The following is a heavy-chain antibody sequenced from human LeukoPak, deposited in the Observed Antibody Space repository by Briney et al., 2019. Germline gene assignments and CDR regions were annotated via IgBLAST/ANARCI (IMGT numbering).Heavy chain of an antibody. CDR3: ARGGGYCSSTSCHWYFDL. CDR1: GGSFSGYY. V-gene: IGHV4-34*01. J-gene: IGHJ2*01. CDR2: INHSGST. D-gene: IGHD2-2*01. Sequence: SETLSLTCAVYGGSFSGYYWSWIRQPPGKGLKWIGEINHSGSTNYNPSLKSRVTISVDTSKNQFSLKLSSVTAADTAVYYCARGGGYCSSTSCHWYFDLWGRGTLVTVSS.